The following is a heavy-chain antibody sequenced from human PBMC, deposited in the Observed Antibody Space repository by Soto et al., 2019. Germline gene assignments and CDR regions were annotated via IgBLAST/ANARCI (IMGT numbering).Heavy chain of an antibody. J-gene: IGHJ5*02. CDR2: ISTYNGNR. Sequence: QVQLVQAGPEVKKPGASVKVSCEASGYTFTAYGISWVRQAPGQGLEWMGWISTYNGNRNYARRLQGRVTMTTNTSTSTANMELRNLTSDDTAVYYCARFDYGNDAPRPHFDPWGQGTLVTVSS. V-gene: IGHV1-18*04. CDR3: ARFDYGNDAPRPHFDP. D-gene: IGHD1-1*01. CDR1: GYTFTAYG.